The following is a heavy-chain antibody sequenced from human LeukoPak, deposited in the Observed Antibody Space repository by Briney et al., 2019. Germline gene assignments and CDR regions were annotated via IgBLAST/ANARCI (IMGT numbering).Heavy chain of an antibody. CDR2: VSYDESRI. V-gene: IGHV3-30*03. Sequence: GGSLRLSCAASGFTFSTYGMHWVRQAPGKGLEWVAVVSYDESRIYYADSVKGRFTISRDNSKNTLYLEMNSLRREDTAVYYCARDRRWLQYSDYWGQGTLVTVSS. CDR1: GFTFSTYG. J-gene: IGHJ4*02. D-gene: IGHD5-24*01. CDR3: ARDRRWLQYSDY.